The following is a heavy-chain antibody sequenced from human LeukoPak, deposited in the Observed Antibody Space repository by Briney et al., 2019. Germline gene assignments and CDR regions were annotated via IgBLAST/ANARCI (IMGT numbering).Heavy chain of an antibody. Sequence: SETLSLTCTVSGVSSSSYYWSWIRQPPGKTLEWIGYIHSSGRTNYNPSLKSRVTMSVDTSKNQFSLKLSSVTAADTAVYYCVRGGGYLPDYWGQGTLVTVSS. D-gene: IGHD5-12*01. V-gene: IGHV4-59*01. J-gene: IGHJ4*02. CDR1: GVSSSSYY. CDR3: VRGGGYLPDY. CDR2: IHSSGRT.